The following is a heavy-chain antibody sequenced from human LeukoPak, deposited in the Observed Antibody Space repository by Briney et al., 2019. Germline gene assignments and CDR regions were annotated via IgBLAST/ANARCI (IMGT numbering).Heavy chain of an antibody. V-gene: IGHV4-59*01. CDR1: GGSISSYY. Sequence: SETLSLTCTVSGGSISSYYWSWIRLAPGKGLEWIGHIYYSGSTNYNPSLKSRVTLSLDTSKSQFSLKLRSVTAADTAVYYCARDFHDSSGCHVFDIWGQGTMVTVSS. CDR3: ARDFHDSSGCHVFDI. CDR2: IYYSGST. D-gene: IGHD3-22*01. J-gene: IGHJ3*02.